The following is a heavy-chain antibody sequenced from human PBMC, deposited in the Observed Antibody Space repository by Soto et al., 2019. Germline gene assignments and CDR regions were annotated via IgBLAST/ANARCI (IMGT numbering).Heavy chain of an antibody. CDR3: AKSAARTGAYYYRMDV. Sequence: QVQLVQSGAEVKKPGSSVKVSCKASGGTVSSYAISWVRQAPGQGLEWMGGIIPIFGTAAYAQKFQGRVTITADESTSTAYMELSSLRSEDTAVYYCAKSAARTGAYYYRMDVWGQGTTVTVSS. CDR2: IIPIFGTA. D-gene: IGHD1-1*01. V-gene: IGHV1-69*12. J-gene: IGHJ6*02. CDR1: GGTVSSYA.